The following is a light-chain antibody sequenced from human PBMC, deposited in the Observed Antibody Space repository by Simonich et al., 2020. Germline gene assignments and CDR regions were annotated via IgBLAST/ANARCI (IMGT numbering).Light chain of an antibody. CDR3: QQYGSSPPYT. V-gene: IGKV3-20*01. Sequence: EIVLTQSPGTLYLSPGERATLSCRASQSVSSSYLAWYQQKPGKAPRLLIYGASSRATGIPDRFSGSGSGTDFTLTISRLEPEYFAVYYCQQYGSSPPYTFGQGTKLEIK. J-gene: IGKJ2*01. CDR2: GAS. CDR1: QSVSSSY.